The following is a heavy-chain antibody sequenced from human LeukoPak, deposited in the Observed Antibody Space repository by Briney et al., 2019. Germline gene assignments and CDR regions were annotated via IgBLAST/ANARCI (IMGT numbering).Heavy chain of an antibody. V-gene: IGHV3-7*01. J-gene: IGHJ4*02. CDR1: GFTFSSYW. D-gene: IGHD6-25*01. Sequence: PGGSLRLSCAASGFTFSSYWMNWARQAPGKGLEWVANIKQDGSEKYYVDSVKGRFTISRDNAKNTLYLQMNSLRLEDTAVYYCARENLAAAADYWGQGTVVTVSS. CDR3: ARENLAAAADY. CDR2: IKQDGSEK.